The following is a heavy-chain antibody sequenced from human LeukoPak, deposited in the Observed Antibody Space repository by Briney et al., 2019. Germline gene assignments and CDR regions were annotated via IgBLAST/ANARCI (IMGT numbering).Heavy chain of an antibody. CDR3: ARHPWGSYYYGMDV. Sequence: ASVKVSCKASGGTFSSYAISRVRQAPGQGLEWMGGIIPIFGTANYAQKFQGRVTITADESTSTAYMELSSPRSEDTAVYYCARHPWGSYYYGMDVWGQGTTVTVSS. CDR2: IIPIFGTA. J-gene: IGHJ6*02. D-gene: IGHD7-27*01. V-gene: IGHV1-69*13. CDR1: GGTFSSYA.